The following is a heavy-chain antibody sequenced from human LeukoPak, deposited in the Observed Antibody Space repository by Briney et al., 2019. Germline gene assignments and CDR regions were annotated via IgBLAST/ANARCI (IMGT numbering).Heavy chain of an antibody. J-gene: IGHJ5*01. Sequence: TGGSLRLSCSASGFTFSGYAMHWVRQAPGKGPEFVSGISANGGNSYYGYLVNVRFTISGDNSKNTVHMQVSSLSREDAAVYFDVRELTWGQGTPVIVSS. CDR3: VRELT. V-gene: IGHV3-64*03. D-gene: IGHD4/OR15-4a*01. CDR2: ISANGGNS. CDR1: GFTFSGYA.